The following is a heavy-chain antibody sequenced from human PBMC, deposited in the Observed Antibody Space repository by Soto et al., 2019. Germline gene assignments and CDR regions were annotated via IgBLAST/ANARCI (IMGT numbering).Heavy chain of an antibody. J-gene: IGHJ3*01. V-gene: IGHV3-23*01. CDR1: GFTFSSFV. CDR2: INPGADVS. CDR3: VRRAITATTKWGAFDV. Sequence: EVQLLESGGGLVQPGGSLRLSCAASGFTFSSFVMNWVRQAPGKGLEWVSTINPGADVSHYTDSVKGRFTISRDNSRRTLHLQMDSLRVEDAAVYFCVRRAITATTKWGAFDVWGQGTAVTVSS. D-gene: IGHD1-20*01.